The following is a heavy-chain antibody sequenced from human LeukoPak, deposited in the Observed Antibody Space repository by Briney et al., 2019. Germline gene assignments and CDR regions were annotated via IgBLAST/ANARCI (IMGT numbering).Heavy chain of an antibody. CDR2: LYTNDNT. J-gene: IGHJ6*03. CDR3: ARGVVTDDYYMDV. D-gene: IGHD2-21*02. Sequence: SETLSLTCSVSGGSISSGRYYWTRIRQPAGKELEWIGRLYTNDNTNYDPSLESRVSISVDTSKSQFYLQLTSVTAADTAVYFCARGVVTDDYYMDVWGKGITVIVSS. CDR1: GGSISSGRYY. V-gene: IGHV4-61*02.